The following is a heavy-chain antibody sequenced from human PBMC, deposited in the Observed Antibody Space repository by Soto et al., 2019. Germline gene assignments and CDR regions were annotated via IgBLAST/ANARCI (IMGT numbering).Heavy chain of an antibody. CDR3: VRRYSSLSLPNY. CDR2: IDPSNSYS. Sequence: PGESLKIYCKGTGYSITSYWMTWERQMPGKGLVRMGRIDPSNSYSSYSPSFQGLVTLSRESSISPAYLHWNSLKASDTATYYFVRRYSSLSLPNYCGQRTLITVSS. V-gene: IGHV5-10-1*01. J-gene: IGHJ4*01. D-gene: IGHD6-6*01. CDR1: GYSITSYW.